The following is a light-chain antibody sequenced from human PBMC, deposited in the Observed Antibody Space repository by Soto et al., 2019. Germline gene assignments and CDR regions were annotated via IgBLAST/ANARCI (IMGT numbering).Light chain of an antibody. CDR3: QQRSNWPLT. CDR2: DAS. CDR1: QSLSSY. V-gene: IGKV3-11*01. J-gene: IGKJ2*01. Sequence: EIVLTQSPATLSLSPGDTATLSCRASQSLSSYLAWFQQKPGQAPRLLIYDASNRATGIPARFSGSGSGTDFTLTISSLEPEDFAVYYCQQRSNWPLTFGQGTKLEIK.